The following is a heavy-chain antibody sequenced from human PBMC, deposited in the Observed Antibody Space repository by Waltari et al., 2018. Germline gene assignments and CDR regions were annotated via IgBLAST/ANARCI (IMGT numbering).Heavy chain of an antibody. V-gene: IGHV3-7*01. CDR3: ASSGNDGAAGY. CDR1: GFTFSGYW. CDR2: IKQDGSEK. Sequence: EVQLVESGGGLVQPGGSLRLSCAASGFTFSGYWMSWVRQAPGKGLEWVANIKQDGSEKYYVDSVKGRFTISRDNAKNSLYLQMNSLRAEDTAVYYCASSGNDGAAGYWGQGTLVTVSS. J-gene: IGHJ4*02. D-gene: IGHD5-12*01.